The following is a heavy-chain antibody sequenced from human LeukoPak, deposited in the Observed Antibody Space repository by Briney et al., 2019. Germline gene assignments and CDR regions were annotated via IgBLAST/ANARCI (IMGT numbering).Heavy chain of an antibody. CDR1: GYTFTTYG. J-gene: IGHJ4*02. CDR2: ISAYNGKT. D-gene: IGHD6-19*01. V-gene: IGHV1-18*01. CDR3: ARAQWLVNRDYDY. Sequence: ASVKVSCKASGYTFTTYGLSWVRQAPGQGLEWMGWISAYNGKTHHAQKLQGRVTMTTDTSTSTAYMELRSLRSDDTAVYYCARAQWLVNRDYDYWGQGTLVTVSS.